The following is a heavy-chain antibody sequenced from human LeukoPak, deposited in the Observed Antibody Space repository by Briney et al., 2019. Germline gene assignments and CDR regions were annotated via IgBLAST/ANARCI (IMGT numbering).Heavy chain of an antibody. V-gene: IGHV3-23*01. CDR1: GFTFSSSA. Sequence: PGGSLRLSCAASGFTFSSSAMSWVRQAPGKGLEWVSSFSGSGGTTYYADSVKSRFTISRDNSKNTLYLQMNTLRPEDTAVYYCAKNPIRRRPPSFFGGGGHYYMDVWGKGTTVTVSS. D-gene: IGHD3-10*01. CDR3: AKNPIRRRPPSFFGGGGHYYMDV. J-gene: IGHJ6*03. CDR2: FSGSGGTT.